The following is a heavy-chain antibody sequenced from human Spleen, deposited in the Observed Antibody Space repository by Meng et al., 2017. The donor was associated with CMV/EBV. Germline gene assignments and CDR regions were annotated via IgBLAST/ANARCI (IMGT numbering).Heavy chain of an antibody. CDR1: RFTFDDCA. CDR3: ARDSGGNWIYRD. Sequence: GGSLRLSCVASRFTFDDCAMHWVRQTPGKGLEWVSGISWNSGTLVYTDSAKCRFIISRDNAKNSLYLQMNSLRAEDTAVYYCARDSGGNWIYRDWGQGTLVTVSS. J-gene: IGHJ4*02. D-gene: IGHD1-7*01. V-gene: IGHV3-9*01. CDR2: ISWNSGTL.